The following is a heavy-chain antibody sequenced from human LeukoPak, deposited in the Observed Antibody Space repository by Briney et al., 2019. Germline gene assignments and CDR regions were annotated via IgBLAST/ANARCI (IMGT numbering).Heavy chain of an antibody. CDR3: ASQDYYDSSGYYGDAFDI. CDR1: GFTFSSYS. Sequence: QTGGSLRLSCAASGFTFSSYSMNWVRQAPGKGLEWVSYISSSSSTIYCADSVKGRFTISRDNAKNSLHLQMNSLRAEDSAVYYCASQDYYDSSGYYGDAFDIWGQGTMVTVSS. J-gene: IGHJ3*02. CDR2: ISSSSSTI. D-gene: IGHD3-22*01. V-gene: IGHV3-48*04.